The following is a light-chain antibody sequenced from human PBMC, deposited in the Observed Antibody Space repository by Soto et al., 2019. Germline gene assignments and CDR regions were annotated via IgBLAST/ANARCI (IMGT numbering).Light chain of an antibody. CDR1: KLGDKY. J-gene: IGLJ2*01. CDR2: QDS. CDR3: QAWDGRSATV. Sequence: SYELTQPPSVSVSPGQTASITSSGDKLGDKYACWYQQKPGQSPVLVIYQDSKRPSGIPERFSGSNSGNTATLTISGTQAMDEADYYSQAWDGRSATVFGGGTKLTVL. V-gene: IGLV3-1*01.